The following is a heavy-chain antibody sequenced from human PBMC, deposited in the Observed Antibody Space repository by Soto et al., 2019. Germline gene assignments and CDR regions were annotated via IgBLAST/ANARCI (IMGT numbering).Heavy chain of an antibody. CDR2: INPNSGGT. D-gene: IGHD3-10*01. CDR3: ARCPPMVRGANSYYYYGMDV. J-gene: IGHJ6*02. V-gene: IGHV1-2*04. Sequence: ASVKVSCKASGYTFTGYYMHWVRQAPGQGLEWMGWINPNSGGTNYAQKFQGWVTMTRDTSISTAYMELSRLRSDDTAVYYCARCPPMVRGANSYYYYGMDVWGQGTTVTVSS. CDR1: GYTFTGYY.